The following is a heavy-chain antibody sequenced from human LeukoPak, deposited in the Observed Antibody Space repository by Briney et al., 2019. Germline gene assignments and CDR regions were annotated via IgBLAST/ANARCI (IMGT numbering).Heavy chain of an antibody. V-gene: IGHV3-23*01. J-gene: IGHJ4*02. CDR1: GFAFSTYA. CDR3: AKDYSSYDILTGLFDY. Sequence: GGSLRLSCAASGFAFSTYAMSWVRQAPGKGLEWVSVISGSGDITYYADSVKGRFTISRDNSKNTLYLQMNSLRAEDTAVYYCAKDYSSYDILTGLFDYWGQGTLVTVSS. CDR2: ISGSGDIT. D-gene: IGHD3-9*01.